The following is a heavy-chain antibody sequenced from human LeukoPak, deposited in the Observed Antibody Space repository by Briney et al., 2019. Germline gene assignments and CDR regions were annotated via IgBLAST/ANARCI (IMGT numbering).Heavy chain of an antibody. D-gene: IGHD5-24*01. Sequence: GGSLRLSCAASGFTFSGHWMHWVRQAPGKGLVWVARMNIDGSSISYADSVKGQFAISRDNAKNTLYLKMNSLRAEDTAVYYCAREDGFNKIDHWGQGTLVTVCS. CDR1: GFTFSGHW. J-gene: IGHJ4*02. V-gene: IGHV3-74*01. CDR2: MNIDGSSI. CDR3: AREDGFNKIDH.